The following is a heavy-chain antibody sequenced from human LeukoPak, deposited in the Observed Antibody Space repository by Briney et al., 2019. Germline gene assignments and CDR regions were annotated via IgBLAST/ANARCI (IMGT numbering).Heavy chain of an antibody. J-gene: IGHJ3*02. V-gene: IGHV3-23*01. CDR1: GFTFSSYA. D-gene: IGHD5-24*01. CDR3: AKDLQVRWLQFLDAFDI. Sequence: GGSLRLSCAASGFTFSSYAMSWVRQAPGKGLEWVSAISGSGGSTYYADSVKGRFTISRDNSKNTLYLQMNSLRAEDTAVYYFAKDLQVRWLQFLDAFDIWGQGTMVTVSS. CDR2: ISGSGGST.